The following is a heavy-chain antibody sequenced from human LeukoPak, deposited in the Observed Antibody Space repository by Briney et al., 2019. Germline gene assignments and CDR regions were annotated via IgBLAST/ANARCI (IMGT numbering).Heavy chain of an antibody. CDR1: GFTFSSYS. D-gene: IGHD3-22*01. Sequence: GGSLRLSCAPSGFTFSSYSMNWVRQAPGRGLEWVSYISYSSSTIYYADSVKGRSTISRDNAKNSLYLQMNSLRAEDTAVYYCARDLHYYDSSGYRRMDYWGQGTLVTVSS. J-gene: IGHJ4*02. CDR2: ISYSSSTI. CDR3: ARDLHYYDSSGYRRMDY. V-gene: IGHV3-48*01.